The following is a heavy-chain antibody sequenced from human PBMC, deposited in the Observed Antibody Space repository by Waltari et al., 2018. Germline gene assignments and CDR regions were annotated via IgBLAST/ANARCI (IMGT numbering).Heavy chain of an antibody. D-gene: IGHD3-3*01. J-gene: IGHJ6*02. CDR2: IWYDGSNK. CDR1: GFTFSRQG. Sequence: VQLVESGGGVVQPGRSLILSWAASGFTFSRQGLPRVRRAPAQGPGWGAVIWYDGSNKYYADSVKGRFTISRDNSKNTLYLQMNSLRAEDTAVYYCAREYLTDMVLRFLEWTHPYYYYGMDVWGQGTTVTVSS. V-gene: IGHV3-33*01. CDR3: AREYLTDMVLRFLEWTHPYYYYGMDV.